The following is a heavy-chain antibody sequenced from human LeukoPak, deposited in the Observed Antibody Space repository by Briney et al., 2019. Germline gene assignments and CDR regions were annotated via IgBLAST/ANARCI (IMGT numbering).Heavy chain of an antibody. V-gene: IGHV4-39*01. Sequence: SETLSLTCTVSGGSISSSRYYWGWIRQPPWKGLEWIATIYYNGDTYYNPSLKSRVTISVDTSRNQFSLKLSSVTAADTAVYYCASPREMATIYDAFDIWGQGTMVTVSS. J-gene: IGHJ3*02. CDR1: GGSISSSRYY. CDR3: ASPREMATIYDAFDI. D-gene: IGHD5-24*01. CDR2: IYYNGDT.